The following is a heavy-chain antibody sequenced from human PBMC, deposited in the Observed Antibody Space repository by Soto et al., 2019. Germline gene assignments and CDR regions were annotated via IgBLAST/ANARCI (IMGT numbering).Heavy chain of an antibody. J-gene: IGHJ4*02. CDR1: CGSIISYY. Sequence: PSETLSLTCTFSCGSIISYYWSWIRQPPGKGLEWIGYIYYSGSTNYNPSLKSRVTISVDTSKNQFSLKLSSVTAADTAVYYCAREDGGAYDYWGQGTLVTVSS. V-gene: IGHV4-59*01. CDR3: AREDGGAYDY. D-gene: IGHD3-16*01. CDR2: IYYSGST.